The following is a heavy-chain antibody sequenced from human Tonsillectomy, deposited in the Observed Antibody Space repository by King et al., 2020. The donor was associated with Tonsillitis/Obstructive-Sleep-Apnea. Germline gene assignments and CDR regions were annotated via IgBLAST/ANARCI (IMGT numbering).Heavy chain of an antibody. J-gene: IGHJ6*02. Sequence: VQLVESGGGLVHPGGSLRLSCAASGFTFSDYWMSWVRQAPGKGLEWVANIKQDGSKKYYLDSVKGRFTISRDNAKNSLYLQMNSLRAEDTAVYYCAREDIAAAGIEGAFYYYYGMDFWGQGTTVTVSS. CDR3: AREDIAAAGIEGAFYYYYGMDF. CDR2: IKQDGSKK. D-gene: IGHD6-13*01. CDR1: GFTFSDYW. V-gene: IGHV3-7*03.